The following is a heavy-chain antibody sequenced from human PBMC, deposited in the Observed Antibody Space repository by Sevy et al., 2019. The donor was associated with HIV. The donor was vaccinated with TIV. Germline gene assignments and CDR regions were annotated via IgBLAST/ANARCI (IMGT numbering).Heavy chain of an antibody. CDR1: GGSISSYY. V-gene: IGHV4-59*01. CDR2: IYYSGST. CDR3: ARDHIVVRLGYYYYGMDV. Sequence: SETLSLTCTVSGGSISSYYWSWIRQPPGKGLEWIGYIYYSGSTNYNPSLESRVTISVDTSKNQFSLKLSSVTAADTAVYYCARDHIVVRLGYYYYGMDVWGQGTTVTVSS. D-gene: IGHD2-15*01. J-gene: IGHJ6*02.